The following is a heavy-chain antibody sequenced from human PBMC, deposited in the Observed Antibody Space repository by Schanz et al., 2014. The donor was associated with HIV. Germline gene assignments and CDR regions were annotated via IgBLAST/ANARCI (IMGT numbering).Heavy chain of an antibody. V-gene: IGHV3-74*01. J-gene: IGHJ6*02. Sequence: EVQLVESGGALVQPGGSLRLSCVASGFTFSGYWMHWVRQAPGKGLVWVSRINSDGSSTTYADYVKGRFTISRDNAKNTLYLQMNCLRAEDTAVYYCARDYRFLQEYYYGMDVWGQGTTVSVS. CDR3: ARDYRFLQEYYYGMDV. D-gene: IGHD3-3*01. CDR1: GFTFSGYW. CDR2: INSDGSST.